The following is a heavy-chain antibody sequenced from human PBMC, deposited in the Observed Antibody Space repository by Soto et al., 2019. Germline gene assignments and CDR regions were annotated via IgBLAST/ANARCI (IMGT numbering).Heavy chain of an antibody. CDR2: ISSSGTTI. V-gene: IGHV3-48*03. J-gene: IGHJ4*02. CDR1: EFTFSSYE. Sequence: VGSLRLSCVASEFTFSSYEMNWVRQAPGKGLEWVSYISSSGTTIYYTDSVKGRFTISRDNAKKSLYLQMNSLRAEDTAVYYCVRFGGAAAGPGDYWGQGTLVTVS. CDR3: VRFGGAAAGPGDY. D-gene: IGHD6-13*01.